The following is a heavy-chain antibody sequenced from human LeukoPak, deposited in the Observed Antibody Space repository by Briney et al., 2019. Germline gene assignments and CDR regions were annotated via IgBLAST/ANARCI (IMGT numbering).Heavy chain of an antibody. CDR1: GGSISSGDYY. CDR2: IYYSGST. V-gene: IGHV4-30-4*01. CDR3: ARQPTTLTRHFDY. D-gene: IGHD4-17*01. J-gene: IGHJ4*02. Sequence: SETLSLTCTVSGGSISSGDYYWSWIRQPPGKGLEWIGYIYYSGSTNYNPSLKSRVTISVDTSKNQFSLRLNSVTAADTAVYYCARQPTTLTRHFDYWGQGTLVTVSS.